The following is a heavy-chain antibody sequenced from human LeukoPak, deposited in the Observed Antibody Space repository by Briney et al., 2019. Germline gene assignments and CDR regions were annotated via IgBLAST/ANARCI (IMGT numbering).Heavy chain of an antibody. CDR1: GGTFSSYA. J-gene: IGHJ3*02. Sequence: GASVKVSCKASGGTFSSYAISWVRQAPGQGLEWMGRIIPILGIANYAQKFQGRVTITADKSTSTAYMEPSSLRSEDTAVYYCAGQAAADAFDIWGQGTMVTVSS. D-gene: IGHD2-15*01. CDR3: AGQAAADAFDI. CDR2: IIPILGIA. V-gene: IGHV1-69*04.